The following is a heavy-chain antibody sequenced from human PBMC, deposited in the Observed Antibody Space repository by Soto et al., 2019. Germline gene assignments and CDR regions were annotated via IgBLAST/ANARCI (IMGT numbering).Heavy chain of an antibody. CDR1: GFSSSTYT. Sequence: GGSLRLSCATSGFSSSTYTMHWVRQAPGKGLEWVSSISTSRTYIYYADSVKGRFSISRDNAKGSLYLQMNRVNVDDTAVYYCAREGSYDTSGHYIQGFCYWGPGTLVTVSS. D-gene: IGHD3-22*01. V-gene: IGHV3-21*01. J-gene: IGHJ4*02. CDR3: AREGSYDTSGHYIQGFCY. CDR2: ISTSRTYI.